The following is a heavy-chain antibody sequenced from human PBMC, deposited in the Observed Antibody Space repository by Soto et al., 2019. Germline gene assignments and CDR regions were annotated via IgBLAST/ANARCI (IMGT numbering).Heavy chain of an antibody. CDR1: GGSISNSNW. J-gene: IGHJ4*02. Sequence: QVQLQESGPGLVKPSGTLSLTCTVSGGSISNSNWWSWVRQPPGKGLEWIGEIYHSGTANYSPSLKSRVTISVDRSKNQFSLRLRSVTAADTAVYYCASGGATGFNYWGQGTLATVSS. D-gene: IGHD1-26*01. V-gene: IGHV4-4*02. CDR3: ASGGATGFNY. CDR2: IYHSGTA.